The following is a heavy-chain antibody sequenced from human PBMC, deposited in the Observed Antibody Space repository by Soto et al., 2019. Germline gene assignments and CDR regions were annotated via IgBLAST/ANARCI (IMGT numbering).Heavy chain of an antibody. CDR3: ARDCSSTRCYS. V-gene: IGHV3-23*01. J-gene: IGHJ4*02. D-gene: IGHD2-2*02. CDR1: GFTFSSYA. Sequence: GGSLRLSCAASGFTFSSYAMSWVRQAPGKGPEWVSAFSGSGSGTYYAESVKGRFTISRDNSKNTLYLQMNSLRAEDTAVYYCARDCSSTRCYSWGQGTLVTVSS. CDR2: FSGSGSGT.